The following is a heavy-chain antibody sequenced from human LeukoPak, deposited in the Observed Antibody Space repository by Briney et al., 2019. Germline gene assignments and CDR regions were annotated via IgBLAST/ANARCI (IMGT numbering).Heavy chain of an antibody. Sequence: GASVQVSCKASGYTFTSYDINWVRQATGQGLEWMGWMNPNSGNTGYAQKFQGRVAITRNTSISTAYMELSSLRSEDTAVYYCARAQKDEGSSPLYYYYYYMDVWGKGTTVTVSS. CDR1: GYTFTSYD. CDR2: MNPNSGNT. J-gene: IGHJ6*03. D-gene: IGHD6-6*01. V-gene: IGHV1-8*03. CDR3: ARAQKDEGSSPLYYYYYYMDV.